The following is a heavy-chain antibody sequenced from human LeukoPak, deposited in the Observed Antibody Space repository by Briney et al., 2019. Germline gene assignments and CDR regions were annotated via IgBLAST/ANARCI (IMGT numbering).Heavy chain of an antibody. CDR1: GFTFDDYA. CDR3: AVAAAGETRKGKVGPFDP. CDR2: ISWNSGSI. Sequence: PGGSLRLSCAASGFTFDDYAMHWVRQAPGKGLEWVSGISWNSGSIGYADSVKGRFTISRDNAKNSLYLQMNSLRAEDTALYYCAVAAAGETRKGKVGPFDPWGQGTLVTVSS. D-gene: IGHD6-13*01. J-gene: IGHJ5*02. V-gene: IGHV3-9*01.